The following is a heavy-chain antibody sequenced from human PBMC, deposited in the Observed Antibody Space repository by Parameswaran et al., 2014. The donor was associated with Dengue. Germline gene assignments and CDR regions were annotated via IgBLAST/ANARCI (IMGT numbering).Heavy chain of an antibody. Sequence: RWIRQPPGKGLEWIGYIYYSGSTNYNPSLKSRVTISVDTSKNQFSLKLSSVTAADTAVYYCARGATRLKRSYYDFWSGPNVYYYGMDVWGQGTTVTVSS. CDR2: IYYSGST. D-gene: IGHD3-3*01. J-gene: IGHJ6*02. CDR3: ARGATRLKRSYYDFWSGPNVYYYGMDV. V-gene: IGHV4-59*01.